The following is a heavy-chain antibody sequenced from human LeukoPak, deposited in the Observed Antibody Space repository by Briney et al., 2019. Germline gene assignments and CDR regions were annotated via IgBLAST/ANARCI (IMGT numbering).Heavy chain of an antibody. D-gene: IGHD6-19*01. Sequence: SETLSLTCTVSGGSISSYYWSWIRQPPGKGLEWIRYIYYSGSTNYNPSLKSRVTISVDTSKNQFSLKLSSVTAADTAVYYCARERYSSGWLTPSAAFDIWGQGTMVTVSS. CDR2: IYYSGST. CDR1: GGSISSYY. CDR3: ARERYSSGWLTPSAAFDI. V-gene: IGHV4-59*01. J-gene: IGHJ3*02.